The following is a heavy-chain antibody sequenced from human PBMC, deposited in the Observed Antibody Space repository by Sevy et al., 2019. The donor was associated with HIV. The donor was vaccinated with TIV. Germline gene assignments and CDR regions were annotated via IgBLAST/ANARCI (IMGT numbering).Heavy chain of an antibody. CDR2: ISSSSSTI. J-gene: IGHJ6*02. CDR3: ARDSMDYYDSRGFYYYYGMDV. V-gene: IGHV3-48*02. Sequence: GGSLRLSCAASGFTFSSYSMNWVRQAPGKGLEWVSYISSSSSTIYYADSVKGRFTISRDNAKNSLYLQMNSLRDEDTAVDYCARDSMDYYDSRGFYYYYGMDVWGQGTTVTVSS. CDR1: GFTFSSYS. D-gene: IGHD3-22*01.